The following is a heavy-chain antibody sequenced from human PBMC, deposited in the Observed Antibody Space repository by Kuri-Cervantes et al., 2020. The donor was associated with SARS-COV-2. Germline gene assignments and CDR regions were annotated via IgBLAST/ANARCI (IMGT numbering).Heavy chain of an antibody. Sequence: GSLRLSCAVYGGSFSGYYWSWIRQPPGKGLECIGEINHSGSTNYNPSLKSRVTISVDTSKNQFSLKLSSVTAADTAVYYCASSSRGYYDSSGYYRYWGQEPWSPSPQ. CDR2: INHSGST. CDR1: GGSFSGYY. J-gene: IGHJ4*01. V-gene: IGHV4-34*01. D-gene: IGHD3-22*01. CDR3: ASSSRGYYDSSGYYRY.